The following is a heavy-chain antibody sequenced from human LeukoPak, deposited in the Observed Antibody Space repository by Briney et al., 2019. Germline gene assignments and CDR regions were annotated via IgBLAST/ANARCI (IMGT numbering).Heavy chain of an antibody. CDR1: GFTFSSYS. Sequence: PGGSLRLSCAASGFTFSSYSMNWVRQAPGKGLEWVSSISSSSSYIYYADSVKGRFTISRDNAKNSLYLQMNSLRAEDTAVYYCAKDFGAVAGSVPPMAAFDIWGQGTMVTVSS. CDR3: AKDFGAVAGSVPPMAAFDI. J-gene: IGHJ3*02. CDR2: ISSSSSYI. D-gene: IGHD6-19*01. V-gene: IGHV3-21*01.